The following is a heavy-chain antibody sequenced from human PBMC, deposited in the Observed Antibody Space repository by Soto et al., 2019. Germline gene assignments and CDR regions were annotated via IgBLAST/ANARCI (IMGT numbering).Heavy chain of an antibody. Sequence: EVQLVESGGGLVQPGGSLRLSCAASGFTFSDYYMDWVRQVPGKGLEWIGRTRNKANSYATEYVASVKGRFSISRDDSKNSMYLRMNSLKTEDTAVYYYARDTGGSYDYGGQGALVTVSS. J-gene: IGHJ4*02. D-gene: IGHD1-26*01. CDR3: ARDTGGSYDY. CDR2: TRNKANSYAT. V-gene: IGHV3-72*01. CDR1: GFTFSDYY.